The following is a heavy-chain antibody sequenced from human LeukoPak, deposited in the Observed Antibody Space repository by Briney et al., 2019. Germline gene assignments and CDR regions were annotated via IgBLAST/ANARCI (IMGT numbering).Heavy chain of an antibody. CDR3: ARSGTRGRYFDWSPDY. CDR2: IYTSGST. J-gene: IGHJ4*02. V-gene: IGHV4-4*07. CDR1: GGSISSYY. Sequence: PSETLSLTCTVSGGSISSYYWSWIRQPAGKGLEWIGRIYTSGSTNYNPSLKSRVTISVDTSKNQFSLKLSSVTAADTAVYYCARSGTRGRYFDWSPDYWGQGTLVTVSS. D-gene: IGHD3-9*01.